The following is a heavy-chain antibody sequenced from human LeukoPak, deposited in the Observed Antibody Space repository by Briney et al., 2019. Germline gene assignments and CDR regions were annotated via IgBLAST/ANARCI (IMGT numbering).Heavy chain of an antibody. CDR1: GFTFSIYA. CDR3: ATGGLGISPFEY. V-gene: IGHV3-23*01. Sequence: GESLRLSCAASGFTFSIYAMSWVRQAPGKGLEWVSAISGSGTTTFYADSVKGRFTISRDNSKNTLYLQMNSLGAEDTAVYYCATGGLGISPFEYWGQGTLVTVSS. J-gene: IGHJ4*02. CDR2: ISGSGTTT. D-gene: IGHD3/OR15-3a*01.